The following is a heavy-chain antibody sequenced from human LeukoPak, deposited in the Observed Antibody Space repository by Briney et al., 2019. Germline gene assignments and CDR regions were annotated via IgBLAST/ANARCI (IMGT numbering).Heavy chain of an antibody. Sequence: GGSLRLSCAASGFTFSSYWMHWVRQAPGKGLVWVSRINSDGSSTSYADSVKGRFTISRDNVKNTLYLQMNSLRAEDTAVYYCARDHSYYDFWSGYYPNFDYWGQGTLVTVSS. J-gene: IGHJ4*02. CDR3: ARDHSYYDFWSGYYPNFDY. D-gene: IGHD3-3*01. V-gene: IGHV3-74*01. CDR1: GFTFSSYW. CDR2: INSDGSST.